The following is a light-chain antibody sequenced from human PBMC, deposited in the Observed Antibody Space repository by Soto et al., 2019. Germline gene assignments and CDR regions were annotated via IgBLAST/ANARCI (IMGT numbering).Light chain of an antibody. CDR1: QSVSSSQ. Sequence: EIVLTQSPGTLSLSPGESATLSCRASQSVSSSQVAYYQQKPGQAPTLLIYGASSRATGFPDRFSGVGSATDFILAISSVEREDCAVYYCQEYATSPHAFGQGTNLEIK. CDR2: GAS. J-gene: IGKJ2*01. CDR3: QEYATSPHA. V-gene: IGKV3-20*01.